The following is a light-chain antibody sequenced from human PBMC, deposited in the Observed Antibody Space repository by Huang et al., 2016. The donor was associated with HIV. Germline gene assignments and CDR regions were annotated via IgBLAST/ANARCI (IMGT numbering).Light chain of an antibody. J-gene: IGKJ1*01. Sequence: AIQMTQSPSSLSASVGDRVTITCRASQGIRNDLDWYQQKPGQAPKVRIYAASNLQSGSPSRFSGSGSGTEFTLTITSLQPEDFATYYCLQHYNFPRTFGQGTKVELK. V-gene: IGKV1-6*01. CDR1: QGIRND. CDR2: AAS. CDR3: LQHYNFPRT.